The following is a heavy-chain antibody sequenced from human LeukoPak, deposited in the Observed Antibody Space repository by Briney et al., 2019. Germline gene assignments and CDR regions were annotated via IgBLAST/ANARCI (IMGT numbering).Heavy chain of an antibody. CDR1: GYTFTSYG. V-gene: IGHV1-18*04. Sequence: ASVKVSCKASGYTFTSYGISWVRQAPGQGLEWMGWISANNGYTNYAQKLQGRVTMTTDTSTTTAYMELTSLTSDDTAVYYCARDEHYYGSGTCYRRASTFDIWGQGTMVTVSS. D-gene: IGHD3-10*01. J-gene: IGHJ3*02. CDR3: ARDEHYYGSGTCYRRASTFDI. CDR2: ISANNGYT.